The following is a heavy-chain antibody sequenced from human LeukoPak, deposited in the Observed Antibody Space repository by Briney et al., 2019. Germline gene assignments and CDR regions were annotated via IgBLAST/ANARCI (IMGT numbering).Heavy chain of an antibody. V-gene: IGHV4-39*07. CDR2: IYYSGST. D-gene: IGHD3-10*01. J-gene: IGHJ3*02. CDR3: ARESKTRGWFGELREFDAFDI. CDR1: GGSTSSSSYS. Sequence: SETLSLTCTVSGGSTSSSSYSWGWIRQPPVKGLEWIGSIYYSGSTYYNPSLKSRVSISMDSSKHQFSLKLSSVTAADTAVYYCARESKTRGWFGELREFDAFDIWGQGTMVTVSS.